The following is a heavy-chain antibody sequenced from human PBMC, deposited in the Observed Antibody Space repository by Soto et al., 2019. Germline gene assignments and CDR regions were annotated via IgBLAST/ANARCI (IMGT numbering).Heavy chain of an antibody. CDR3: TRDPGIAVAGTPNY. D-gene: IGHD6-19*01. J-gene: IGHJ4*02. V-gene: IGHV3-49*03. CDR1: GFTFGDYA. Sequence: PGGSLRLSCTASGFTFGDYAMSWFRQAPGKGLEWVGFIRSKAYGGTTEYAASVKGRFTISRDDSKSIAYLQMNSLKTEDTAVYYCTRDPGIAVAGTPNYWGQGTLVTVSS. CDR2: IRSKAYGGTT.